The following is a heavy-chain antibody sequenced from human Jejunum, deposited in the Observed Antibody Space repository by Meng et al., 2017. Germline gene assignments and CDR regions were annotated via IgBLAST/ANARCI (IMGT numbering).Heavy chain of an antibody. D-gene: IGHD5/OR15-5a*01. Sequence: GGSLRLSCAASGFTFSNYGMSWVRQAPRKGLEWVSRISDSGSITDYADSVKGWFTISRDNSANMLYLQLNNLRAEDTAVYYCAKRLSTSAIYFFDYWGQGTLVTVSS. CDR2: ISDSGSIT. J-gene: IGHJ4*02. CDR1: GFTFSNYG. CDR3: AKRLSTSAIYFFDY. V-gene: IGHV3-23*01.